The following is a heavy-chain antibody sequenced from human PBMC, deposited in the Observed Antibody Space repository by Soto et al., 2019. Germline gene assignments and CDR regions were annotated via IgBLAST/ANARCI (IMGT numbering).Heavy chain of an antibody. J-gene: IGHJ4*02. CDR3: ATQGLTTYYFGY. V-gene: IGHV5-10-1*01. CDR1: GYSVASQW. CDR2: IDLSESYT. Sequence: PGESLKISCKVSGYSVASQWISWVRQVPGKGQEWMGRIDLSESYTTYNPSFQGHVTFSADKSITTAYLQWRSLEASDTAIYYCATQGLTTYYFGYWGQGTLVTVSS.